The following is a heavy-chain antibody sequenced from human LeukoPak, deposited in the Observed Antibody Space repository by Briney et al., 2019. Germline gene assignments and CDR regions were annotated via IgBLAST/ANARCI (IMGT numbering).Heavy chain of an antibody. CDR3: ARFGELNYYFDY. Sequence: SETLSLTCTVSGGSISSGGYYWSWIRQRPGKGLEWIGYIYYSGSTYYNPSLNSRVIISVDTSKNHFSLKLTSVTAVDTAVYYCARFGELNYYFDYWGQGTLVTVSS. V-gene: IGHV4-31*03. D-gene: IGHD3-10*01. CDR2: IYYSGST. J-gene: IGHJ4*02. CDR1: GGSISSGGYY.